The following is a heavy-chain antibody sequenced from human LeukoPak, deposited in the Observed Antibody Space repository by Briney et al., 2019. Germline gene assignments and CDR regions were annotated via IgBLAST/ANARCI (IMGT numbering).Heavy chain of an antibody. CDR3: ASGGIAVANDY. V-gene: IGHV4-38-2*02. J-gene: IGHJ4*02. D-gene: IGHD6-19*01. CDR2: IYHSGST. Sequence: SETLSLTCTVSGYSINSGYYWGWIRQPPRKGLEWIGSIYHSGSTYYNPSLKSRVTISVDTSRNQFSLKLSSVTAADTAVYYCASGGIAVANDYWGRGALVTVSS. CDR1: GYSINSGYY.